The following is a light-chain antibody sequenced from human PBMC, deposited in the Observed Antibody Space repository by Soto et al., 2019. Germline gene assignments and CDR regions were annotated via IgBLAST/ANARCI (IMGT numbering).Light chain of an antibody. CDR3: ASYTSSSTRV. CDR2: EVS. CDR1: YSDVGGYNF. V-gene: IGLV2-14*01. Sequence: QSVLAQPASVSGSPGQSITISCTGTYSDVGGYNFVSWYQQHPGKAPKLLIYEVSNRPSGVSNRFSGSKSGYTASLTITGLQPEDEADYYCASYTSSSTRVFGAGTKLTVL. J-gene: IGLJ1*01.